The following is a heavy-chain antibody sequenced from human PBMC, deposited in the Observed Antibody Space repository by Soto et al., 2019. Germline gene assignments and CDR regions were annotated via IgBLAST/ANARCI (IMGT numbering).Heavy chain of an antibody. CDR2: IYYSGST. V-gene: IGHV4-31*03. D-gene: IGHD2-21*02. Sequence: QVQLQESGPGLVKPSQTLSLTCTVSGGSISSGGSYWSWIRQHPGKGLEWIGYIYYSGSTYYNPSLKSRVTISVDTSQNQSSLQLSSVTDADTAVYYCAREGDSRSPLRYYGMDVWGQGTPVTVSS. CDR3: AREGDSRSPLRYYGMDV. CDR1: GGSISSGGSY. J-gene: IGHJ6*02.